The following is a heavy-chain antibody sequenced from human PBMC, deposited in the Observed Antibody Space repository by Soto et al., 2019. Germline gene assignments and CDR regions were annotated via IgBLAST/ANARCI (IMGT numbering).Heavy chain of an antibody. Sequence: GESLKISCQASGYTFISYWIAWVRQMPGKGLERMGIIYPGDSDIRYNPSFQGQVTISADKSINTAYLQWSSLKASDTAMYYCARIIAEAGTGFDFWGQGTLVTVSS. J-gene: IGHJ4*02. D-gene: IGHD6-19*01. CDR1: GYTFISYW. V-gene: IGHV5-51*01. CDR2: IYPGDSDI. CDR3: ARIIAEAGTGFDF.